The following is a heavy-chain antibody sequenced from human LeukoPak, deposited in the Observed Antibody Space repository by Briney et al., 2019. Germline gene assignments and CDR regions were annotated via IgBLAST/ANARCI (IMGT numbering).Heavy chain of an antibody. CDR1: GGSISSYY. CDR2: IYYSGST. D-gene: IGHD6-19*01. CDR3: ARAYSSGWSEYFQH. V-gene: IGHV4-59*08. Sequence: PSETLSLTRTVSGGSISSYYWSWIRQPPGKGLEWIGYIYYSGSTNYNPSLKSRVTISVDTSKNQFSLKLSSVTAADTAVYYCARAYSSGWSEYFQHWGQGTLVTVSS. J-gene: IGHJ1*01.